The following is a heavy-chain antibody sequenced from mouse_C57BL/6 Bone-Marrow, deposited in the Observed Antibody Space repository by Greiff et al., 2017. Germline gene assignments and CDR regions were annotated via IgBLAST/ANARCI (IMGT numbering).Heavy chain of an antibody. V-gene: IGHV1-7*01. J-gene: IGHJ3*01. Sequence: QVQLQQSGAELAKPGASVKLSCKASGYTFTSYWMHWVKQRPGQGLEWIGYINPSSGYTKYNQKFKGKATLTADKSSSTAYMQLSSLTYEDSAVYYCASRHYYGFAYWGQGTLVPASA. CDR2: INPSSGYT. CDR1: GYTFTSYW. D-gene: IGHD1-1*01. CDR3: ASRHYYGFAY.